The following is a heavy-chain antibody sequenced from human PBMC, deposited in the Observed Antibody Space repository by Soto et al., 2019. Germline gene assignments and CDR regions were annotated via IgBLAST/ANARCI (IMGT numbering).Heavy chain of an antibody. Sequence: GGSLRLSCAASGFTFSSYSMNWVRQAPGKGLEWVANIKQDGSEKYYVDSVKGRFTISRDNAKNSLYLQMNSLRAEDTAVYYCARGSSYDILTGLFDPWGQGTLVTVSS. V-gene: IGHV3-7*01. CDR3: ARGSSYDILTGLFDP. CDR2: IKQDGSEK. D-gene: IGHD3-9*01. CDR1: GFTFSSYS. J-gene: IGHJ5*02.